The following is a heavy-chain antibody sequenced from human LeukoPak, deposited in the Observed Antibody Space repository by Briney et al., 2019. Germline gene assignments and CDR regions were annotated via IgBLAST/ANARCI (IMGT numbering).Heavy chain of an antibody. J-gene: IGHJ4*02. CDR3: AKALVLRFLEWLSPQGGYFDY. CDR2: ISGSGGST. Sequence: GGSLRLSCVASGFTVSTNYMSWVRQAPGKGLEWVSAISGSGGSTYYADSVKGRFTISRDNSKNTLYLQMNSLRAEDTAVYYCAKALVLRFLEWLSPQGGYFDYWGQGTLVTVSS. D-gene: IGHD3-3*01. CDR1: GFTVSTNY. V-gene: IGHV3-23*01.